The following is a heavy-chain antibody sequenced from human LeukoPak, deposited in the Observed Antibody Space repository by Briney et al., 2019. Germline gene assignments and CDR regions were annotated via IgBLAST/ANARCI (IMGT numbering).Heavy chain of an antibody. CDR3: ARGPAAANFDY. D-gene: IGHD6-25*01. Sequence: VASVKVSCKASGYTFTNYYMHWVRQAPGQGLEWMGVINPSGANTGYAQKFQGRVSLTRDTSTSTVYMGLSSLRSQGTAVYYCARGPAAANFDYWGQGTLVTVSS. V-gene: IGHV1-46*01. CDR2: INPSGANT. CDR1: GYTFTNYY. J-gene: IGHJ4*02.